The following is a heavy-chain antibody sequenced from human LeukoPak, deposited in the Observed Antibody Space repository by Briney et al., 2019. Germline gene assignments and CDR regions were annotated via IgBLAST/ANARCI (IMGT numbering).Heavy chain of an antibody. D-gene: IGHD4/OR15-4a*01. J-gene: IGHJ4*02. CDR2: ISGSGTVT. V-gene: IGHV3-48*03. CDR1: GFTFSSYE. Sequence: GGSLRLSCAASGFTFSSYEMNWVRQAPGKGLEWISYISGSGTVTHYADSVKGRFTISRDNSKNTLYLQMNSLRADDTAVYYCARRAGAYSHPYDYWGQGTLVTVSS. CDR3: ARRAGAYSHPYDY.